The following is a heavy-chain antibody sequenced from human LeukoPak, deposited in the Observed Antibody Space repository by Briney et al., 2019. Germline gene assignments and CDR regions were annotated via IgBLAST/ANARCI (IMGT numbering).Heavy chain of an antibody. D-gene: IGHD5-12*01. Sequence: PSEALSLTCAVYGGSFSGYYWSWIRQPPGKGLEWIGEINHSGSTYYNPSLKSRVTISVDTSKNQFSLRLSSVTAADTALYYCARVIGEYSGYDYFDYWGQGTLVTVSS. CDR2: INHSGST. CDR1: GGSFSGYY. V-gene: IGHV4-34*01. CDR3: ARVIGEYSGYDYFDY. J-gene: IGHJ4*02.